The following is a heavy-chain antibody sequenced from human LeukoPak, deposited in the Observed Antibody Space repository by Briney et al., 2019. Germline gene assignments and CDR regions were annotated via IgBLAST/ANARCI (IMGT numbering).Heavy chain of an antibody. V-gene: IGHV4-38-2*02. D-gene: IGHD2-2*01. Sequence: KPSETLSLTCTVSGYSISSGYYWGWIRQPPGKGLEWIGSIYHSGSTYYNPSLKSRVTISVDTSKNQFSLKLSSVTAADTAVYYCARAHCSSTSCQYGGYNWFDPWGQGTLVTVSS. CDR2: IYHSGST. CDR1: GYSISSGYY. CDR3: ARAHCSSTSCQYGGYNWFDP. J-gene: IGHJ5*02.